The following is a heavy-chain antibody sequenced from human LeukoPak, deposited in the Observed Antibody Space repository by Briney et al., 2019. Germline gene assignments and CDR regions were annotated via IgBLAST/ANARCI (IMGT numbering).Heavy chain of an antibody. CDR1: GDSFTTYC. CDR3: ARSFGSDYGMDV. J-gene: IGHJ6*02. V-gene: IGHV5-51*01. Sequence: LGESLKITCNGSGDSFTTYCTGWVCQRSGKGLELMGIIYPGDSDTRYSPSFQGQVTISADKSINNAYLQWSSLKASDTAMYYCARSFGSDYGMDVWGQGTTVTVSS. D-gene: IGHD3-16*01. CDR2: IYPGDSDT.